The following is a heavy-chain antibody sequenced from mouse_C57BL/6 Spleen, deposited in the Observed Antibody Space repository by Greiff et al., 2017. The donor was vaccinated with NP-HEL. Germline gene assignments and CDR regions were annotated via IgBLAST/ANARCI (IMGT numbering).Heavy chain of an antibody. D-gene: IGHD1-1*01. Sequence: VHLVESGPELVKPGASVKLSCKASGYTFTSYDINWVKQRPGQGLEWIGWIYPRDGSTKYNEKFKGKATLTVDTSSSTAYMELHSLTSEDSAVYFCARCYYGSSYPFAYWGQGTLVTVSA. J-gene: IGHJ3*01. CDR2: IYPRDGST. V-gene: IGHV1-85*01. CDR3: ARCYYGSSYPFAY. CDR1: GYTFTSYD.